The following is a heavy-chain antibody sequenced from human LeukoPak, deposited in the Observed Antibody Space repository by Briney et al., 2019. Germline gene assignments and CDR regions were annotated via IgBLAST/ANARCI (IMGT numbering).Heavy chain of an antibody. V-gene: IGHV3-74*01. CDR1: GFTFSSYW. CDR3: ARWRGAQSEFEY. J-gene: IGHJ4*02. D-gene: IGHD3-3*01. CDR2: ISSDESST. Sequence: GGSLRLSCAASGFTFSSYWMHWVRQVPGKGLVWVSRISSDESSTSHADSVKGRFTISRDNAKNTLYLQMNSLRVEDTAVYYCARWRGAQSEFEYWGQGTLVTVSS.